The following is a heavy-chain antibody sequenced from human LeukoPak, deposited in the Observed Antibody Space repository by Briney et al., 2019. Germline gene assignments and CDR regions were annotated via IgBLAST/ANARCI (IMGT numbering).Heavy chain of an antibody. CDR3: TSPRRDGYNFDY. D-gene: IGHD5-12*01. CDR2: IRSKANSYAT. J-gene: IGHJ4*02. V-gene: IGHV3-73*01. CDR1: GFTFSGSA. Sequence: GGSPRLSCAAFGFTFSGSAMHWVRQASGKGLEWVGRIRSKANSYATAYAASVKGRFTISRDDSKNTAYLQMNSLKTEDTAVYYCTSPRRDGYNFDYWGQGTLVTVSS.